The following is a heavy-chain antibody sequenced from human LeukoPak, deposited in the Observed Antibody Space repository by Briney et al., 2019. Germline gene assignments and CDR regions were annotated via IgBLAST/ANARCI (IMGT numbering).Heavy chain of an antibody. CDR2: ISSSSSTI. D-gene: IGHD2-21*02. CDR1: GFIFSSYS. J-gene: IGHJ5*02. CDR3: AKARDLNWFDP. V-gene: IGHV3-48*01. Sequence: GGSLRLSCAASGFIFSSYSMNWVRQAPGKGLEWVSYISSSSSTIYYADSVKGRFTISRDNSKNTLYLQMNSLRAEDTAVYYCAKARDLNWFDPWGQGTLVTVSS.